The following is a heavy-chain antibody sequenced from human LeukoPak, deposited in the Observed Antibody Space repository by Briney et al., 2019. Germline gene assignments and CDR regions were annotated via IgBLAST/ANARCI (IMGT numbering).Heavy chain of an antibody. CDR2: ITDNYNT. D-gene: IGHD6-19*01. CDR1: GIMFSDSA. CDR3: RKGACSSGCSGNY. V-gene: IGHV3-23*01. J-gene: IGHJ4*02. Sequence: GGSLRLSCAASGIMFSDSAMYWVRQAPGKGLECVAVITDNYNTYYGDSVKGRFTVSRDNSKKTLYLQMNSLRVDDTAVYHCRKGACSSGCSGNYWGQGTRVIVSS.